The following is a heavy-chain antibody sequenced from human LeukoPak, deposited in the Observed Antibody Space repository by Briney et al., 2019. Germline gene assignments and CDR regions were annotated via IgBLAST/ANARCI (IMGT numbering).Heavy chain of an antibody. J-gene: IGHJ4*02. V-gene: IGHV1-2*02. CDR1: GYTFTGYY. Sequence: GASVKVSCKASGYTFTGYYIHWVRQAPGQGLEWMGWISPNTGVTNYPQKFQGRVTLTRDTSISTAYMELRRLTFDDTAVYYCARDGTSNWLNLVYWGQGTLVTVSP. D-gene: IGHD1-1*01. CDR2: ISPNTGVT. CDR3: ARDGTSNWLNLVY.